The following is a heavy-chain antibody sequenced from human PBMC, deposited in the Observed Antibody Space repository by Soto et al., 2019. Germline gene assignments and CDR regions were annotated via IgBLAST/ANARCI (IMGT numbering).Heavy chain of an antibody. Sequence: GGSLRLSCSASGFIVSSNHMSWVRQAPGKGLEWVSVIYSGGSTNYADSVKGRFTVSRDNSKNTLNLQMNSLRAEDTAVYYCVRTHYYGSGSYYFDHWGQGTLVTVSS. V-gene: IGHV3-66*01. CDR2: IYSGGST. CDR1: GFIVSSNH. CDR3: VRTHYYGSGSYYFDH. J-gene: IGHJ4*02. D-gene: IGHD3-10*01.